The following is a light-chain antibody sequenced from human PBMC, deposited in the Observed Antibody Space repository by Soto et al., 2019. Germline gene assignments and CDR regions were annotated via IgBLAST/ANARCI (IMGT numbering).Light chain of an antibody. Sequence: EIVLTQSPGSLSLSPGERATLSCRASQSVDSSFSAWYQQKPGQAPRLLIYGASNRATGIPDRFSGRGSGTDFTLTITGLEPEDFAVYYCQQYVSSVTFGQGTKVEIK. V-gene: IGKV3-20*01. CDR3: QQYVSSVT. CDR1: QSVDSSF. J-gene: IGKJ1*01. CDR2: GAS.